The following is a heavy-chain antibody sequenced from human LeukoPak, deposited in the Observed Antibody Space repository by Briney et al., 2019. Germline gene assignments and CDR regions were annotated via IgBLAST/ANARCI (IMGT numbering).Heavy chain of an antibody. J-gene: IGHJ5*02. D-gene: IGHD6-13*01. CDR3: ARHKGYSSSWYGKNWFDP. CDR2: IYYSGST. Sequence: SETLSLTCTVSGGSISSSSYYWGWIRQPPGKGLEWIGSIYYSGSTYYNPSLKSRVTISVDTSKNQFSLKLSSVTAADTAVYYCARHKGYSSSWYGKNWFDPWGQGTLVTASS. CDR1: GGSISSSSYY. V-gene: IGHV4-39*01.